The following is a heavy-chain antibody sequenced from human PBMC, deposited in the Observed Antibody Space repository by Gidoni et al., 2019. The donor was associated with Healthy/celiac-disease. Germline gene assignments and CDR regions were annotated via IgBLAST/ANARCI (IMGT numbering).Heavy chain of an antibody. Sequence: EVQLLESGGGLVQPGGSLRRSCAASGFTLSSAAMSWVRQAPGKGLEWVAAISCSGGSTYYADAVKGRFTISRDNSKNTLYLQMNSLRAEDTAVYYCAKDKDYGSVSYYPGDAFDIWGQGTMVTVS. J-gene: IGHJ3*02. CDR1: GFTLSSAA. CDR3: AKDKDYGSVSYYPGDAFDI. V-gene: IGHV3-23*01. D-gene: IGHD3-10*01. CDR2: ISCSGGST.